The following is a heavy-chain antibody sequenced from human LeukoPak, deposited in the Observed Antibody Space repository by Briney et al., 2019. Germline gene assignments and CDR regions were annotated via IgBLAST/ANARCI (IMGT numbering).Heavy chain of an antibody. CDR2: IYSGGST. V-gene: IGHV3-53*01. CDR3: ARVSYYDSSGYYFLSYVDY. D-gene: IGHD3-22*01. Sequence: GGSLRLSCAASGFTVSSNYMSWVRQAPGKGLEWVSVIYSGGSTHYADSVRGRFTISRDNSKNTLYLQMNSLGAEDTAVYYCARVSYYDSSGYYFLSYVDYWGQGTLVTVSS. J-gene: IGHJ4*02. CDR1: GFTVSSNY.